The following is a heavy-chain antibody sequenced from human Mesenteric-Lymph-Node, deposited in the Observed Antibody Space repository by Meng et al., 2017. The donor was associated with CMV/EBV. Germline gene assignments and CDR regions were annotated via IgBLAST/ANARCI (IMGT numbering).Heavy chain of an antibody. CDR3: ARAAYCSDSSCPFNY. D-gene: IGHD2-15*01. CDR2: TSASGHTI. Sequence: GESLKISCATSGFTFTNYALSWVRQAPGKGLEWVSATSASGHTIYYADSVKGRFTISRDNSRSTLYVQINSLRADDTGIYYCARAAYCSDSSCPFNYWGQGTLVTVSS. J-gene: IGHJ4*02. CDR1: GFTFTNYA. V-gene: IGHV3-23*01.